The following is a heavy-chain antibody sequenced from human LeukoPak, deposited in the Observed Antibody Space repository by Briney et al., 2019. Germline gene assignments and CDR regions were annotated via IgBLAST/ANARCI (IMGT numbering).Heavy chain of an antibody. V-gene: IGHV1-2*02. CDR1: GYTFTGYY. Sequence: ASVKVSCKASGYTFTGYYMHWVRQAPGQGLKWMGWINPNSGGTNYAQKFQGRVTMTRDTSISTAYMELSRLRSDDTAVYYCARERASYYYYMDVWGKGTTVTVSS. CDR3: ARERASYYYYMDV. CDR2: INPNSGGT. J-gene: IGHJ6*03.